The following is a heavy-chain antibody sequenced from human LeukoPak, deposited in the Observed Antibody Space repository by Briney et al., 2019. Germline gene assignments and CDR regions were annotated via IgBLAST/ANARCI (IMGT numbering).Heavy chain of an antibody. V-gene: IGHV1-8*03. CDR2: MNPNSGNT. J-gene: IGHJ4*02. CDR3: ARPSIAAAGRRCDY. CDR1: GYTFTSYD. D-gene: IGHD6-13*01. Sequence: ASVKVSCKASGYTFTSYDINWVRQATGQGLEWMGWMNPNSGNTGYAQKFQGRVTITRNTSISTAYMELSSLRSEDTAVYYCARPSIAAAGRRCDYWGQGTLVTVSS.